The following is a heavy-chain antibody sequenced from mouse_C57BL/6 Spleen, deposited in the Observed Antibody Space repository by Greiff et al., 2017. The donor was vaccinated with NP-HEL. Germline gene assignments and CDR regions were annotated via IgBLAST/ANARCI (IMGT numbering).Heavy chain of an antibody. V-gene: IGHV1-81*01. CDR3: ARERGYYYGSSYYAMGY. Sequence: QVQLQQSGAELARPGASVKLSCKASGYTFTSYGISWVKQRTGQGLEWIGEIYPRSGNTYYNEKFKGKATLTADKSSSTAYMELRSLTSEDSAVYFSARERGYYYGSSYYAMGYWGQGTSVTVSS. D-gene: IGHD1-1*01. CDR1: GYTFTSYG. CDR2: IYPRSGNT. J-gene: IGHJ4*01.